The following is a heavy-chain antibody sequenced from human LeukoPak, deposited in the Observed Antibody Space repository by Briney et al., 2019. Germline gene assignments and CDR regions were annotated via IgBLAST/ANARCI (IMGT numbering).Heavy chain of an antibody. J-gene: IGHJ6*03. CDR1: GFTLSSYG. Sequence: VGCPRLSCAPSGFTLSSYGMSWVRQAPGQGLEWVSGISGSVGGTYYADSVKGRFTISRDNSKNTLYLQMNSLRAEDTAVYYCAGIPTAYYYYYMDVWGKGTRVSVSS. CDR3: AGIPTAYYYYYMDV. V-gene: IGHV3-23*01. D-gene: IGHD1-14*01. CDR2: ISGSVGGT.